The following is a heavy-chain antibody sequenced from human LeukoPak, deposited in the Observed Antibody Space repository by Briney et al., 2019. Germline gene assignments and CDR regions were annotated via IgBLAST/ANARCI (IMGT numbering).Heavy chain of an antibody. V-gene: IGHV4-61*02. J-gene: IGHJ6*03. D-gene: IGHD3/OR15-3a*01. CDR1: GGSISSGSYY. Sequence: SQTLSLTCTVSGGSISSGSYYWSWIRQPAGKGLEWIGRIYTSGSTNYNPSLKSRVTISVDTSKNQFSLKLSSVTAADTAVYYCARDHVESYWTVYYYYMDVWGKGTTVTVSS. CDR2: IYTSGST. CDR3: ARDHVESYWTVYYYYMDV.